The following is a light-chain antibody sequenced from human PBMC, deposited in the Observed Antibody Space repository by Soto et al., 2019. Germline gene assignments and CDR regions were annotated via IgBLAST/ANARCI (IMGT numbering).Light chain of an antibody. CDR3: QQYNNWPIT. CDR2: GAS. V-gene: IGKV3-20*01. CDR1: QSVSSSY. J-gene: IGKJ5*01. Sequence: EIVLTQSPGTLSLSPGERATLCCRASQSVSSSYLAWYQQKPGQAPRLLIYGASSRATGIPDRFSGSGSGTDFTLTISRLEPEDFAVYYCQQYNNWPITFGQGTRLEIK.